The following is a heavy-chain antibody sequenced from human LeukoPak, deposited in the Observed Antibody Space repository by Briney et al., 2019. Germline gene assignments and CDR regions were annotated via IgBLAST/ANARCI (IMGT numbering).Heavy chain of an antibody. Sequence: SETLSLTCTVSGGSISSSSYYWGWIRQPPGKGLEWIGSIYYSGSTYYNPSLKSRVTITVDTSKNQFSLKLSSVTAADTAVYYYARHDLIAARIDYWGQGTLVTVSS. CDR3: ARHDLIAARIDY. D-gene: IGHD6-6*01. V-gene: IGHV4-39*01. CDR2: IYYSGST. CDR1: GGSISSSSYY. J-gene: IGHJ4*02.